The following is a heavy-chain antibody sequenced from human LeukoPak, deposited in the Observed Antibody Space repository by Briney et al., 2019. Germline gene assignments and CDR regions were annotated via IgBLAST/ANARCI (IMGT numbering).Heavy chain of an antibody. CDR2: IYPGDSDT. CDR1: GYSFTSYW. Sequence: GESLKISCKGSGYSFTSYWIGWVRQMPGKGLEWMGMIYPGDSDTRYNPSFQGQVTISADRSINTAYLQWSSLKASDTATYYCARRDDNSLGFDPWGQGTLVTVSP. D-gene: IGHD3-22*01. J-gene: IGHJ5*02. V-gene: IGHV5-51*01. CDR3: ARRDDNSLGFDP.